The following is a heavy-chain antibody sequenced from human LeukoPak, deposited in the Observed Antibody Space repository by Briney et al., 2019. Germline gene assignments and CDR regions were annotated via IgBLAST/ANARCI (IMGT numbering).Heavy chain of an antibody. D-gene: IGHD2-2*01. Sequence: GGSLRLSGAASGFTFSSYAMSWVRQAPGKGLEWVSAISGSGGSTYYADSVKGRFTISRDNSKNTLYLQMNSLRAEDTAVYYCASRGFVVVARVDYWGQGTLVTVSS. CDR2: ISGSGGST. CDR3: ASRGFVVVARVDY. V-gene: IGHV3-23*01. CDR1: GFTFSSYA. J-gene: IGHJ4*02.